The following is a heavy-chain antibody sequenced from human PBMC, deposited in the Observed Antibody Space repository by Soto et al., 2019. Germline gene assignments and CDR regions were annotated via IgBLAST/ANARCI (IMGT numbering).Heavy chain of an antibody. CDR1: GYTFSTYG. D-gene: IGHD1-1*01. Sequence: QVQLVQSGAEVKKPGASVKVSCKASGYTFSTYGFRWVRQAPGQGLEWMGWIGADNGDTNYAQNFQGRVTMTTDTSTTTSYMELRSPTSDDTAVYFCARDWKGAEGFDPWGQGTLVTVSS. CDR3: ARDWKGAEGFDP. CDR2: IGADNGDT. J-gene: IGHJ5*02. V-gene: IGHV1-18*01.